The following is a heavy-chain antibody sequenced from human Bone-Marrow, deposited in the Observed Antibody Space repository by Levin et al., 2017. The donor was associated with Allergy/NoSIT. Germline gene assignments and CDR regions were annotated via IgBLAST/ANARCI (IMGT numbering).Heavy chain of an antibody. J-gene: IGHJ4*02. CDR1: GGSFSNYS. CDR2: IIHSGST. D-gene: IGHD3-16*01. CDR3: ARGLQSFDYVWGM. V-gene: IGHV4-34*01. Sequence: SETLSLTCAVYGGSFSNYSWTWIRQPPGKGLEWIGEIIHSGSTNYNPSLESRVTISIDTSKNQFSLKLSSVTAADTAVYYCARGLQSFDYVWGMWGQGTLVTVSS.